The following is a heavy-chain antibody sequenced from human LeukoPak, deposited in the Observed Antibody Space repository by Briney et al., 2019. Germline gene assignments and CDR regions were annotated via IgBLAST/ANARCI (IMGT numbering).Heavy chain of an antibody. D-gene: IGHD2-2*01. CDR1: GESFSGYY. Sequence: SETLSLTCAVYGESFSGYYWSWIRQSPGKGLEWIGEINHSGSTNYNPSLKSRVTISVDTSRNQFSLKLSSVTAADTAVYYCARPTLSTFMRPYDYWGQGTLVTVSS. CDR3: ARPTLSTFMRPYDY. V-gene: IGHV4-34*01. CDR2: INHSGST. J-gene: IGHJ4*02.